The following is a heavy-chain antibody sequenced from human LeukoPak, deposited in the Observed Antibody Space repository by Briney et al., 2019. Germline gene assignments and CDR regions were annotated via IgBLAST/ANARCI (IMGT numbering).Heavy chain of an antibody. J-gene: IGHJ4*02. CDR3: ARGPYSSGWYLYDY. CDR1: GGSISSYY. CDR2: IYTSGST. D-gene: IGHD6-19*01. V-gene: IGHV4-4*09. Sequence: PSETLSLTCTVSGGSISSYYWSWIRQPPGKGLEWIGYIYTSGSTNYNPSLKSRVTISVDTSKNQFSLKLSSVTAADTAVYYCARGPYSSGWYLYDYRGQGTLVTVSS.